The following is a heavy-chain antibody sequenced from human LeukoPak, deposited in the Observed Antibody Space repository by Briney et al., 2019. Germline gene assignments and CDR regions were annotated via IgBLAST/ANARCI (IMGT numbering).Heavy chain of an antibody. D-gene: IGHD3-16*01. CDR3: ARQTWGYYMDV. Sequence: SETLSLTCAVYGGSFSGYYWSWIRQPPGKGLEWIGEINHSGSTNYNPSLKSRVTISVDTSKNQFSLKLSSVTAADTAVYYCARQTWGYYMDVWGKGTTVTVSS. J-gene: IGHJ6*03. V-gene: IGHV4-34*01. CDR2: INHSGST. CDR1: GGSFSGYY.